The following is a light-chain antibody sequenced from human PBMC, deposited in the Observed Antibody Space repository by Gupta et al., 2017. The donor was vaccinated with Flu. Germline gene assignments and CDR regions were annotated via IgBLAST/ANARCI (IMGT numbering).Light chain of an antibody. CDR2: AGY. J-gene: IGKJ1*01. CDR1: RTISGH. Sequence: PFSLSASVGDRVTITCRASRTISGHLNWYQQKPLKSPRLLIYAGYSLQRGGPSRFSGSGSGTDFTLTISSLKPEDFATYYCLQSYDIPWTFGQGTKVEIK. V-gene: IGKV1-39*01. CDR3: LQSYDIPWT.